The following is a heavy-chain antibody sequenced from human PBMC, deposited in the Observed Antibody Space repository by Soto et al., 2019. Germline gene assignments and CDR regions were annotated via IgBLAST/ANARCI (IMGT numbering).Heavy chain of an antibody. CDR3: VRDSGWAFDI. CDR2: ISSSKTYI. J-gene: IGHJ3*02. Sequence: EVQLVESGGGLVQPGQSLRVSCAASGFSFSSYSMNWVRQAPGKGLEWISYISSSKTYIWYADSVKGRFTISRDNAKNSLSPQKNSLRDEDTAVYYCVRDSGWAFDIWGLGTMVTVSS. CDR1: GFSFSSYS. D-gene: IGHD6-19*01. V-gene: IGHV3-48*02.